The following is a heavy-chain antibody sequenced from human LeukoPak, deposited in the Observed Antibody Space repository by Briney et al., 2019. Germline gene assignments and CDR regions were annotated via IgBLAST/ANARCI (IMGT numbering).Heavy chain of an antibody. J-gene: IGHJ4*02. CDR2: ISYDGSNK. CDR1: GFTFSSYG. CDR3: AKAPGGDILTGYSHFDY. V-gene: IGHV3-30*18. D-gene: IGHD3-9*01. Sequence: PGRSLRLSCAASGFTFSSYGVHWVRQAPGKGLEWVAVISYDGSNKYYADSVKGRFTISRDNSKNTLYLQMNSLRAEDTAVYYCAKAPGGDILTGYSHFDYWGQGTLVTVSS.